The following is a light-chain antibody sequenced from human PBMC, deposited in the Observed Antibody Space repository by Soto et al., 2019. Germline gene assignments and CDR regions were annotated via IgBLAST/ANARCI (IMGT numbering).Light chain of an antibody. CDR2: AAS. J-gene: IGKJ3*01. CDR1: RGVSTH. CDR3: QQYYFYAHT. V-gene: IGKV1-8*01. Sequence: AIRMTQSPSSISASTGDTVTITCRASRGVSTHLAWYQQKPGKAPKLLIYAASTLQIGVPSRFSGSGSGTDFTLTITSLQSEDFATYYCQQYYFYAHTFGPGTKVDIK.